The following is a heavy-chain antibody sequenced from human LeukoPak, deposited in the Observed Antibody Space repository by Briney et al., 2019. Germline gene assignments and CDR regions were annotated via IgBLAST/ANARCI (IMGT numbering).Heavy chain of an antibody. Sequence: ASVKVSCKVSGYTFTDYYMHWVQQAPGKGLEWMGLVDPEDGETIYAEKFQGRVTITADTSTDTAYMELSSLRSEDTAVYYCATVNSGSFEGVDYWGQGTLDTVSS. V-gene: IGHV1-69-2*01. CDR2: VDPEDGET. CDR1: GYTFTDYY. D-gene: IGHD1-26*01. CDR3: ATVNSGSFEGVDY. J-gene: IGHJ4*02.